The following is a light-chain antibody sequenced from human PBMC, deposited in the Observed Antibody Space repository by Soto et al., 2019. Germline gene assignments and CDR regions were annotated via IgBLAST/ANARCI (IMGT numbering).Light chain of an antibody. CDR1: SSDVGGYNY. CDR2: DVS. V-gene: IGLV2-14*01. Sequence: QSARTQPASVSGSPGQASTIPCTGTSSDVGGYNYVSWYQQQPGKAPKFMIYDVSNRPSGVSNRFSGSKSGNTASLTISGLQAEDEADYYCCSYTTSNTRQIVFGTGTKVTVL. J-gene: IGLJ1*01. CDR3: CSYTTSNTRQIV.